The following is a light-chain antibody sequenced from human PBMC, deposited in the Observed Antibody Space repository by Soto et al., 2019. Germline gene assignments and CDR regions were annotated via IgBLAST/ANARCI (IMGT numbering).Light chain of an antibody. J-gene: IGKJ3*01. V-gene: IGKV3-20*01. CDR3: QHCGTSDL. CDR1: QSVSDMY. Sequence: EIVWTQSPGTLSLSPGERATLSCRASQSVSDMYLAWYQQKPGQAPRLLIYASNRATGIPDRFSGSGSGKVSTLSIRRPAAYDFARYFWQHCGTSDLVGAGTKVEIK. CDR2: AS.